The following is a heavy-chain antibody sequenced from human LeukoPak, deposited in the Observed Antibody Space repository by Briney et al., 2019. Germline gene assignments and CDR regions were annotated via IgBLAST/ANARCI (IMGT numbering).Heavy chain of an antibody. D-gene: IGHD6-6*01. V-gene: IGHV4-39*07. CDR1: GGSISSSSYY. Sequence: SETLSLTCTVSGGSISSSSYYWGWIRQPPGKGLEWIGSIYYSGSTYYNPSLKSRVTISVDTSKNQFSLKLSSVSAADTAVYYCARVYSSSSGRNIDYWGQGTLVTVSS. CDR3: ARVYSSSSGRNIDY. J-gene: IGHJ4*02. CDR2: IYYSGST.